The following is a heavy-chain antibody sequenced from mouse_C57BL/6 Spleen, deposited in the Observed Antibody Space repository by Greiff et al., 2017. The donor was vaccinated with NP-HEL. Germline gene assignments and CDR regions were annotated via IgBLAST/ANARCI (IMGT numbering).Heavy chain of an antibody. V-gene: IGHV5-17*01. J-gene: IGHJ1*03. CDR1: GFTFSDYG. Sequence: EVQVVESGGGLVKPGGSLKLSCAASGFTFSDYGMHWVRQAPEKGLEWVAYISSGSSTIYYADTVKGRFTISRDNAKNTLFLQMTSLRSEDTAMYYCARDGYDGSYWYFDVWGTGTTVTVSA. CDR2: ISSGSSTI. D-gene: IGHD2-2*01. CDR3: ARDGYDGSYWYFDV.